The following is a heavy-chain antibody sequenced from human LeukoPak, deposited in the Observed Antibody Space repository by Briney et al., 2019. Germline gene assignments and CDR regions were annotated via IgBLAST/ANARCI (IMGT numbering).Heavy chain of an antibody. J-gene: IGHJ4*02. CDR1: GGSISTSNYY. CDR3: ARVGIAVAGTFDY. D-gene: IGHD6-19*01. V-gene: IGHV4-39*07. CDR2: IFYSGST. Sequence: SETLSLTCTVSGGSISTSNYYWGWIRQPPGKGLEWIGNIFYSGSTYYSPSLKSRVTISLDTSRNQFSLKLSSVTAADTAVYYCARVGIAVAGTFDYWGQGTLVTVSS.